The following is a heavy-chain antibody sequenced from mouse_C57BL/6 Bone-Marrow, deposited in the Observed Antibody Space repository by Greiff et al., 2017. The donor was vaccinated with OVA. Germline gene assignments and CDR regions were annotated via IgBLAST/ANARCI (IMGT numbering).Heavy chain of an antibody. CDR2: IDPETGGT. V-gene: IGHV1-15*01. J-gene: IGHJ4*01. CDR3: TGGYINYYAMDY. CDR1: GYTFTDYE. D-gene: IGHD2-5*01. Sequence: LQESGAELVRPGASVTLSCKASGYTFTDYEMHWVKQTPVHGLEWIGAIDPETGGTAYNQKFKGKAILTADKSSSTAYMELRSLTSEDSAVYYCTGGYINYYAMDYWGQGTSVTVSS.